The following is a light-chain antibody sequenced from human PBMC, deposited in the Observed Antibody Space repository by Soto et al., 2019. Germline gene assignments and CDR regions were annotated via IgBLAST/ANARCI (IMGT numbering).Light chain of an antibody. CDR2: DAS. J-gene: IGKJ5*01. Sequence: DIQMTPSPSTLSASVGAPVTITCRASQSISKWVAWYQQKPGKAPKVLIWDASSLQRGVPSRFSGSGYGTEFTLTISILQPDDFATYYCQQLNSYSITFGQGTRLEIK. CDR3: QQLNSYSIT. V-gene: IGKV1-5*01. CDR1: QSISKW.